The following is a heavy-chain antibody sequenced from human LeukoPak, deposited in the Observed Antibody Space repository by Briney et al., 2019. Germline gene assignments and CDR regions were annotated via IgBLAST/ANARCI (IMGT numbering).Heavy chain of an antibody. J-gene: IGHJ5*02. CDR3: ASLYGGNSRWFDP. V-gene: IGHV4-34*01. CDR1: GGSFSGYY. CDR2: INHSGST. Sequence: SETLSLTCAVYGGSFSGYYWSWIRQPPGKGLEWIGEINHSGSTNYNPSPKSRITISIDTSKNQFSLKLGSVTAADTAVYYCASLYGGNSRWFDPWGQGTLVTVSS. D-gene: IGHD4-23*01.